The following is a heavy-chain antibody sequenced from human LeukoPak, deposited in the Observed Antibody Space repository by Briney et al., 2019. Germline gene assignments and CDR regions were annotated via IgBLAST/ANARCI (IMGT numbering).Heavy chain of an antibody. J-gene: IGHJ4*02. CDR3: AKDLGGYDSSGYYWGDY. D-gene: IGHD3-22*01. CDR2: ISGSGGSK. CDR1: GFTFSSYA. Sequence: GSLRPSCAASGFTFSSYAMSWVRPAPGKGLELVSAISGSGGSKYYADSVKGRFTISRDNSNNTLYLQMNRLRAEDTAVHYCAKDLGGYDSSGYYWGDYWGEGTLVTVSS. V-gene: IGHV3-23*01.